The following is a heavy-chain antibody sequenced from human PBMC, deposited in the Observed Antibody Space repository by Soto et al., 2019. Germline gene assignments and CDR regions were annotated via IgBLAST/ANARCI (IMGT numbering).Heavy chain of an antibody. V-gene: IGHV3-30*18. CDR1: GFTFSSYG. CDR3: AKDQVYGDWSIDY. Sequence: PGGSLRLSCAASGFTFSSYGMHWVRQAPGKGLEWVAVISYDGSNKYYADSVKGRFTISRDNSKNTLYLQMNSLRAEDTAVYYCAKDQVYGDWSIDYWGQGTLVTVSS. D-gene: IGHD4-17*01. CDR2: ISYDGSNK. J-gene: IGHJ4*02.